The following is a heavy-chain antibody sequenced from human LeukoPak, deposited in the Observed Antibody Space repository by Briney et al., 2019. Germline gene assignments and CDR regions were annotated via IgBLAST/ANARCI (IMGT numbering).Heavy chain of an antibody. J-gene: IGHJ6*02. D-gene: IGHD4-23*01. CDR2: ISWNGAIM. Sequence: PGGSLRLSCATSGFKIDDYGMHWVRQAPRKGLEWVSGISWNGAIMVYADSVKGRFTISRDNAKSSLYLQMNSLRAEDTALYYCAKDISIGGFADGYFYGMDAWGQGTTVTVSS. V-gene: IGHV3-9*01. CDR1: GFKIDDYG. CDR3: AKDISIGGFADGYFYGMDA.